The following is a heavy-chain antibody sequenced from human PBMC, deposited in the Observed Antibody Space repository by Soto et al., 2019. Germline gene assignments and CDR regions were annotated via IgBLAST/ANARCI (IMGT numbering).Heavy chain of an antibody. CDR3: ARDRGSGSYLAFDI. CDR1: GGSISSGGYY. CDR2: IYYSVST. Sequence: QVQLQESGPGLVKPSQTLSLTCTVSGGSISSGGYYWSWIRQHPGKGLAWIGYIYYSVSTDYNPSLKSRVTISVDTSKNQFSLKLSSVTAADTAVYYCARDRGSGSYLAFDIWGQGTMVTVSS. J-gene: IGHJ3*02. V-gene: IGHV4-31*03. D-gene: IGHD3-10*01.